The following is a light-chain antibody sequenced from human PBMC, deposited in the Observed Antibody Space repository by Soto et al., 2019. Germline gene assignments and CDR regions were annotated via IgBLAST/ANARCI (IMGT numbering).Light chain of an antibody. Sequence: QSALTQPPSVSAAPGQMVTISCSGSSSNIGNNYVSWYQQLPGTAPKVLIYDNNERPSGIPDRFSGSKSGTSATLGITGLQTGDEADYYCGTWDSSLSAYVFGTGTKVTVL. J-gene: IGLJ1*01. V-gene: IGLV1-51*01. CDR3: GTWDSSLSAYV. CDR2: DNN. CDR1: SSNIGNNY.